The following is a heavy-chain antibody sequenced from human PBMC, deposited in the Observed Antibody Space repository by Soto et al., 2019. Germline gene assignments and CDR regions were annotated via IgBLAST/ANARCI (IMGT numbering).Heavy chain of an antibody. CDR1: GYTFTSYA. Sequence: ASVKVSCKASGYTFTSYAMHWVRQAPGQRLEWMGWINAGNGNTKYSLKFQGRVTITRDTSASTAYMELSSLRSEDTAVYYCAREELELPRFYYYGMDVWGQGTTVTVSS. CDR2: INAGNGNT. D-gene: IGHD1-7*01. V-gene: IGHV1-3*01. J-gene: IGHJ6*02. CDR3: AREELELPRFYYYGMDV.